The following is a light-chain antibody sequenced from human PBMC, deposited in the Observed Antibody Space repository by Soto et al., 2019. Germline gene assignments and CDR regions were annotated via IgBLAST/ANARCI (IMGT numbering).Light chain of an antibody. CDR2: GAS. CDR1: QSVRSSY. V-gene: IGKV3-20*01. CDR3: QQYGSSLGFT. J-gene: IGKJ3*01. Sequence: EIVLTQSPGTLSLSPGERATLSCRASQSVRSSYLAWYQQKPGQAPRLLIYGASSRATGIPDRFSGSGSGTDFTLTISRLELEDFAVYYCQQYGSSLGFTFGPGTKVDIK.